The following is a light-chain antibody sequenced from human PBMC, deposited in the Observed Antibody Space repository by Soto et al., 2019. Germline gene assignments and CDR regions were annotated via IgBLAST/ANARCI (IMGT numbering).Light chain of an antibody. J-gene: IGLJ3*02. CDR3: ASYTTTFTWV. CDR2: EVS. Sequence: LTQPHSVSESPGKTVTISCTRSSGNIANNYVQWYQQRPGSAPTIMIYEVSNRPSGVSNRFSGSKSGNTASLTISGLQADDEADYYCASYTTTFTWVFGGGTKLTVL. CDR1: SGNIANNY. V-gene: IGLV6-57*04.